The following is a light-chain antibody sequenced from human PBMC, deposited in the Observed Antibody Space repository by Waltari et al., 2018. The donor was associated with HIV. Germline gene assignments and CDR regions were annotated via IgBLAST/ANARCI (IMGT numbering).Light chain of an antibody. CDR3: ASWDASLNGWV. V-gene: IGLV1-44*01. J-gene: IGLJ3*02. CDR2: GNY. Sequence: QSVVTQPPSVSGTPGQTVTISCSRSTSNIGMKTVNWDQHLPGTAPKRLTYGNYPRPSGVPDRFSASKSGTSASLAISGLQSEDEADYYCASWDASLNGWVFGGGTKLTVL. CDR1: TSNIGMKT.